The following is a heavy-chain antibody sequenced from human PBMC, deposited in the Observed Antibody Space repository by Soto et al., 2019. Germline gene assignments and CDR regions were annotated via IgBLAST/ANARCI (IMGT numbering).Heavy chain of an antibody. Sequence: PSETLSLTCSVSGGSISSSSYSWGWIRQPPGKGLEWIGTIYYSGSTHYNPSLEGRVAISADTPNNQLSLRLSSVTAADTAVYYCARQLIYWGQGTPVTVSS. CDR1: GGSISSSSYS. D-gene: IGHD6-13*01. V-gene: IGHV4-39*01. CDR3: ARQLIY. J-gene: IGHJ4*02. CDR2: IYYSGST.